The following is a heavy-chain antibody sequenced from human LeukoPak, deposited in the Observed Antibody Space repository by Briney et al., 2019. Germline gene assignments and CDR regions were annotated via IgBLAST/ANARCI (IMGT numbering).Heavy chain of an antibody. J-gene: IGHJ3*02. V-gene: IGHV1-18*01. CDR2: ISAYNGNT. CDR3: ARSWYYDFWSGYYASNDAFDI. CDR1: GYTFTSYG. D-gene: IGHD3-3*01. Sequence: ASVKVSCKASGYTFTSYGISWVRQAPGQGLEWMGWISAYNGNTNYAQKLQGRVTMTTDTSTSTAYMELRSLRSDDTAVYYCARSWYYDFWSGYYASNDAFDIWGQGTMVTVSS.